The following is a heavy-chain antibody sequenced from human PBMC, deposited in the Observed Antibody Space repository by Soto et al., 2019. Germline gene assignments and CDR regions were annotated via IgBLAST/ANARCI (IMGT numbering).Heavy chain of an antibody. CDR3: ARVGYCSGGSCYPVYYGMDV. D-gene: IGHD2-15*01. CDR2: IYHTGRS. J-gene: IGHJ6*02. CDR1: GGSISGSISSSDW. V-gene: IGHV4-4*02. Sequence: QVRLQESGPGLVKPSGTLSLTCAVSGGSISGSISSSDWWSWVRQPPGEGLEWIGQIYHTGRSNYNPSLRSRVTISVDKSKNQFSLKLSSVTAADTAVYYCARVGYCSGGSCYPVYYGMDVWGQGTTVTVSS.